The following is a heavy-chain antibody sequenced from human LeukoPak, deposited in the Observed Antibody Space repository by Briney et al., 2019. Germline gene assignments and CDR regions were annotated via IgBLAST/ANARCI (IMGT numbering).Heavy chain of an antibody. D-gene: IGHD3-3*01. V-gene: IGHV3-23*01. CDR2: ISDSGGST. CDR3: ATYDFWSGYGVGY. J-gene: IGHJ4*02. CDR1: GFTFSSYA. Sequence: TGGSLRPSCAASGFTFSSYALSCVRQAPGKGLEWVSAISDSGGSTYYADSVKGRFTISRDNSKNTLYLQMNSLRAEDTAVYYCATYDFWSGYGVGYWGQGTLVTVSS.